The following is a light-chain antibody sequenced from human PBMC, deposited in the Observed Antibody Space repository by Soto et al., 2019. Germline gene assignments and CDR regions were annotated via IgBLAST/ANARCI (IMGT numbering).Light chain of an antibody. V-gene: IGKV3-11*01. J-gene: IGKJ5*01. CDR3: QQRSNWPPLT. CDR1: HSVGTY. CDR2: DSS. Sequence: EIVLTQSPATLSLSPGERATLSCRARHSVGTYLAWYQQKPGQAPRLLIYDSSNRATGIPARFSGSGSGTDFTLTISGLEPEDFAVYYCQQRSNWPPLTFGQGTRLEIK.